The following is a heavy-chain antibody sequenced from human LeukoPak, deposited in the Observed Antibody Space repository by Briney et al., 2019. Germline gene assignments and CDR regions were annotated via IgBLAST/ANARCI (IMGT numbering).Heavy chain of an antibody. Sequence: GESLKISCKGSGYSFTSYWIGWVRQMPGKGLEWMGIIYPGDSDTRYSPSFQGQVTISADKSISTAYLQWSSLKASDTAMYYCARRARETEYSSSWYSYYFDYWGQGTLVTVSS. J-gene: IGHJ4*02. CDR1: GYSFTSYW. CDR2: IYPGDSDT. D-gene: IGHD6-13*01. V-gene: IGHV5-51*01. CDR3: ARRARETEYSSSWYSYYFDY.